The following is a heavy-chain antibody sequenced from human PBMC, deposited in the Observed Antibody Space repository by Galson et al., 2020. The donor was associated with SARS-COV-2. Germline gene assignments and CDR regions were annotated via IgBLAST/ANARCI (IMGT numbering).Heavy chain of an antibody. CDR2: IYDGDTT. CDR3: AREYSGYGAFEY. CDR1: GFTVSSNY. Sequence: GSLRLSCAASGFTVSSNYMSWVRQAPGKGLEWVSVIYDGDTTYYADSVKGRFIISRDNSKNTLNLQMNSLRVEDTAVYYCAREYSGYGAFEYWGQGTLVTVSS. V-gene: IGHV3-53*01. J-gene: IGHJ4*02. D-gene: IGHD5-12*01.